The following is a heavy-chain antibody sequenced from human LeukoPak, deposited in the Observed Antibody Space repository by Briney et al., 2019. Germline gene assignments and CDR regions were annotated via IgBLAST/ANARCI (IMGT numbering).Heavy chain of an antibody. CDR3: ARLYLTSYYGWLDP. D-gene: IGHD1-26*01. V-gene: IGHV4-59*12. J-gene: IGHJ5*02. CDR2: ISYSGNT. CDR1: GGSISSGF. Sequence: SETLSLTSTVSGGSISSGFWIWVRQPPGKGLEWIGYISYSGNTNYNYSLKSRVTMSVDTSKNQFSLKLSSVTAVDTAVYYCARLYLTSYYGWLDPWGQGTLVTVSS.